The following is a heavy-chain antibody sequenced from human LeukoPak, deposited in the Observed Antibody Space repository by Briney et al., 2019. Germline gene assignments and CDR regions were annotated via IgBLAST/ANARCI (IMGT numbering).Heavy chain of an antibody. D-gene: IGHD2-2*02. CDR2: IYYSGST. CDR3: ASSTVPAAIPYFDY. J-gene: IGHJ4*02. CDR1: GASITRGDYY. Sequence: SQTLSLTCTVSGASITRGDYYWSWIRQPPGKGLEWIGYIYYSGSTYYNPSLKSRVTISVDTSKNQFSLKLSSVTAADTAVYYCASSTVPAAIPYFDYWGQGTLVTVSS. V-gene: IGHV4-30-4*08.